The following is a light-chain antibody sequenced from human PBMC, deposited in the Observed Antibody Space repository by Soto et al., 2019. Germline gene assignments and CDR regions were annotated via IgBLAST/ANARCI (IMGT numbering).Light chain of an antibody. CDR1: SSNIGAGYD. CDR3: QSYASSLSGVV. V-gene: IGLV1-40*01. J-gene: IGLJ2*01. Sequence: QSVLTQPPSVSGAPGQRVTISCTGSSSNIGAGYDVHWYQQLPGTAPKLLIYGNSNRPSGVPDRFSGSKSGTSASLAITGLQAEDEADYYCQSYASSLSGVVFGGWTKVTVL. CDR2: GNS.